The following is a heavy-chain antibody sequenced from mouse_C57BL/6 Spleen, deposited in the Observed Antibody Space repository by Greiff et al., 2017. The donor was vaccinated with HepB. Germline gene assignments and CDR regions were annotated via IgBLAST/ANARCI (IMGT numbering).Heavy chain of an antibody. CDR1: GYTFTSYW. D-gene: IGHD4-1*01. CDR3: ARGNWDDWYFDV. V-gene: IGHV1-55*01. Sequence: QVQLQQSGAELVKPGASVKMSCKASGYTFTSYWITWVKQRPGQGLEWIGDIYPGSGSTNYNEKFKSKATLTVDTSSSTAYMQLSSLTSEDSAVYYCARGNWDDWYFDVWGTGTTVTVSS. J-gene: IGHJ1*03. CDR2: IYPGSGST.